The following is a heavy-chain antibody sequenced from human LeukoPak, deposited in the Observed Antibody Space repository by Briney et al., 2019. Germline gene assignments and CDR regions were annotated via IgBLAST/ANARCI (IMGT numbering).Heavy chain of an antibody. CDR3: ARFDQLLTFGY. Sequence: GASLQISCKGSGYSFTSYWIGWVRQLPGKGLEWMGITYPGDSDTRYSPSFQGQVTISADKSISTAYLQWSSLKASDTAMYYCARFDQLLTFGYWGQGTLVTVSS. CDR1: GYSFTSYW. CDR2: TYPGDSDT. V-gene: IGHV5-51*01. D-gene: IGHD2-2*01. J-gene: IGHJ4*02.